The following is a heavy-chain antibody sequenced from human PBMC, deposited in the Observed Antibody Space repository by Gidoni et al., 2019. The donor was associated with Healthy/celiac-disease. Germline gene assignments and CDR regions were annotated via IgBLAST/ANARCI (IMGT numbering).Heavy chain of an antibody. CDR1: GGSLSSSIYY. V-gene: IGHV4-39*01. CDR2: IYYSGNT. Sequence: QLQLQESGPGLVKPSETLSLPCTVSGGSLSSSIYYLGWIRQPPGKGLEWIGSIYYSGNTYYNPSLKCRCTISVDTSKSQFSRKLSHVTAADTAVYYCARCKVGATVYYFDYWGQGTLVTVSS. J-gene: IGHJ4*02. CDR3: ARCKVGATVYYFDY. D-gene: IGHD1-26*01.